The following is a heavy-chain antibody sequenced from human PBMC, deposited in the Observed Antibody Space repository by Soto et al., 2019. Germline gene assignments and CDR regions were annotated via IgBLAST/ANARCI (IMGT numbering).Heavy chain of an antibody. V-gene: IGHV3-74*01. J-gene: IGHJ4*02. CDR3: LRGNTCYVNFDY. D-gene: IGHD2-15*01. CDR1: GFTVSSYG. CDR2: IKGEGRET. Sequence: PRGAVGLSCATSGFTVSSYGMHWVRQAPGKGMVWVSRIKGEGRETNYADSGKGRFTISRDNSKNTLYLQLNSLRAEDTAVYYCLRGNTCYVNFDYWGQGTRVTVSS.